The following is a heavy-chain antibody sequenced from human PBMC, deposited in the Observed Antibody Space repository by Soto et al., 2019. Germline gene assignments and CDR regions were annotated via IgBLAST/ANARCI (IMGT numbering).Heavy chain of an antibody. CDR2: IYYIGTT. CDR1: GGSIRNGNYY. V-gene: IGHV4-31*03. D-gene: IGHD1-1*01. CDR3: AKNETTRPWFDP. Sequence: QVQLQESGPGLVKASHTLSLTCTVSGGSIRNGNYYWSWIRQLPGKGLEWIGNIYYIGTTSYNPSLKSRVIISIDTSKNQFSLELTSVLAADTAVYYCAKNETTRPWFDPWGQGTLVTVSS. J-gene: IGHJ5*02.